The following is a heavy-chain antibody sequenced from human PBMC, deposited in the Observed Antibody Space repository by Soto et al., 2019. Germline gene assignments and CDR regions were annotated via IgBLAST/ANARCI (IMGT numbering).Heavy chain of an antibody. Sequence: PGGVLRLSCAASGFTFSLYSINWVRQAPGKGLEWVSYISSSDSTIYSADSVKGRFTISRDNAKNSLNLQMNSLRAGDTAVYYCAILPTLGYCSASSCHPLYYWGQEPWSPSPQ. CDR3: AILPTLGYCSASSCHPLYY. V-gene: IGHV3-48*01. D-gene: IGHD2-15*01. J-gene: IGHJ4*01. CDR1: GFTFSLYS. CDR2: ISSSDSTI.